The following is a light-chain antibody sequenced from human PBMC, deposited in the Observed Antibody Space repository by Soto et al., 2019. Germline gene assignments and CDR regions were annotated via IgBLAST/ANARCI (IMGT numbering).Light chain of an antibody. Sequence: DIPMTQSPSTLSASVGDRVTITCRASQSISSWLAWYQKKPGKAPNLLIYKTSSLASGVPSRFSGSGSGTEFTLTVNSLQPDDFATYYCQQYDSYPLTFGGGTKVEIK. J-gene: IGKJ4*01. CDR3: QQYDSYPLT. CDR2: KTS. CDR1: QSISSW. V-gene: IGKV1-5*03.